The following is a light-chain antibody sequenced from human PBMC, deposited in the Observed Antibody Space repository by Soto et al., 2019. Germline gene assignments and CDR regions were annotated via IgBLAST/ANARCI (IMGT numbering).Light chain of an antibody. CDR3: QQYYSTPIT. CDR1: QSVLYSSNNKNY. V-gene: IGKV4-1*01. Sequence: DIVMTQSPDSLAVSLGERATINCKSSQSVLYSSNNKNYLAWYQQKPGQSPKLLIYWASTRESGVPDRFSGTGSGTDFSLTISSLQAEDVAVYYCQQYYSTPITFAQGTRLEIK. CDR2: WAS. J-gene: IGKJ5*01.